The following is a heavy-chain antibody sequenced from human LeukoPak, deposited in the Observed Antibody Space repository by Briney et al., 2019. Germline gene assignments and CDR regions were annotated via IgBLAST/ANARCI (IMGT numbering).Heavy chain of an antibody. V-gene: IGHV3-11*04. J-gene: IGHJ4*02. CDR1: GFTFSDYY. D-gene: IGHD3-10*01. Sequence: NPGGSLRLSCAASGFTFSDYYMSWIRRAPGKGLEWVSYISGRGSTIYNADSVKGRFTISRDNAKNSLYLQMNSLRAEDTAVYYCARDFRSSFDYWGQGTLVTVSS. CDR2: ISGRGSTI. CDR3: ARDFRSSFDY.